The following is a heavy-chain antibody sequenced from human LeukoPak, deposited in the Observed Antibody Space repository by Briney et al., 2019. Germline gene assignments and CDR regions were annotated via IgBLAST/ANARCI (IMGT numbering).Heavy chain of an antibody. V-gene: IGHV3-30*02. D-gene: IGHD2-21*02. CDR3: AKDQGYCSGNCYSTFDY. J-gene: IGHJ4*02. CDR2: IRYDGTNK. Sequence: GSLRLSCAASGFTFSSYGVHWVRQAPGKGLEWVAFIRYDGTNKYYADSVKGRFTISRDNSKNTLYLQMNSLRAEDTAVYYCAKDQGYCSGNCYSTFDYWGQGTLVTVSS. CDR1: GFTFSSYG.